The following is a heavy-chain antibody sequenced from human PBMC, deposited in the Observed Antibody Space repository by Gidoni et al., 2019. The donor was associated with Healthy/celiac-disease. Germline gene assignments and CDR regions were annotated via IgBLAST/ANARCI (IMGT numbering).Heavy chain of an antibody. CDR2: IKQDGSEK. V-gene: IGHV3-7*04. CDR3: ARDGSVAAAGSDY. D-gene: IGHD6-13*01. J-gene: IGHJ4*02. CDR1: GFPFSSYW. Sequence: EVQRVASGGGLVQLGGSLRLSCAASGFPFSSYWMSWVRQAPGKGLEWVANIKQDGSEKYYLDSVKSRYTISRDNAKNSLYLQMNSLRAEDTAVYYCARDGSVAAAGSDYWGQGTLVTVSS.